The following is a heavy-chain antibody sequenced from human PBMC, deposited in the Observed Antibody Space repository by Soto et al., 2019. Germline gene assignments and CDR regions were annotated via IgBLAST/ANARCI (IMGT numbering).Heavy chain of an antibody. Sequence: GGSLRLSCASSGFTFGSYSMNWVRQAPGKGLEWVSSISSSSSYIYYADSVKGRFTISRDNAKNSLYLQMNSLRAEDTAVYYCARDVHYDILTGYYVKSWFDPWGQGTLVTVS. V-gene: IGHV3-21*01. CDR2: ISSSSSYI. CDR3: ARDVHYDILTGYYVKSWFDP. J-gene: IGHJ5*02. CDR1: GFTFGSYS. D-gene: IGHD3-9*01.